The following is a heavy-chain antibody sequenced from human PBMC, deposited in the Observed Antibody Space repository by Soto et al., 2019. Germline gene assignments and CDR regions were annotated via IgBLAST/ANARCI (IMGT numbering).Heavy chain of an antibody. CDR1: GGSISSGGYY. Sequence: QVQLRESGPGLVKPSQTLSLTCTVSGGSISSGGYYWSWIRQHPGKGLEWIGYIYYSGSTYYNPSLKSRVTISVDTSKNQFSLKLSSVTAADTAVYYCARSPDIVVVVAAAGWFDPWGQGTLVTVSS. V-gene: IGHV4-31*03. CDR3: ARSPDIVVVVAAAGWFDP. D-gene: IGHD2-15*01. J-gene: IGHJ5*02. CDR2: IYYSGST.